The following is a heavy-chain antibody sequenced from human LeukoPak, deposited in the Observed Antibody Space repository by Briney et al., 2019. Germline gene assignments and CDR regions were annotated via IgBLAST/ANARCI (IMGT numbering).Heavy chain of an antibody. D-gene: IGHD2-15*01. J-gene: IGHJ4*02. CDR2: IYTSGRT. CDR1: RGSISGYS. Sequence: PSETLSLTCTVSRGSISGYSWSWIRQPVGKGLEWIGRIYTSGRTNYNPSLKSRVTISADTSKNQFSLKLSSVTAADTAVYYCARETFIRYCSGGSCYSFFFDYWGQGTLVTVSS. V-gene: IGHV4-4*07. CDR3: ARETFIRYCSGGSCYSFFFDY.